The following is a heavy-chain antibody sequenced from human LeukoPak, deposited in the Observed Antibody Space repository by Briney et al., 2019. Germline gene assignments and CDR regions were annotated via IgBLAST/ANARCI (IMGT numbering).Heavy chain of an antibody. V-gene: IGHV4-34*01. CDR3: ARANDIVVAF. J-gene: IGHJ4*02. CDR1: GGFFSGYY. CDR2: INHSGST. Sequence: SETLSLTCAVYGGFFSGYYWSWIRQPPGKGLEWIGEINHSGSTNYNPSLKSRVTISVDTSKNQFSLKLSSVTAADTAVYYCARANDIVVAFWGQGTLVTVSS. D-gene: IGHD2-2*01.